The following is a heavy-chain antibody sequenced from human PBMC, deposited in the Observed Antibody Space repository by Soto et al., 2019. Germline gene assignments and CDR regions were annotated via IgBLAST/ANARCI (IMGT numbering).Heavy chain of an antibody. Sequence: QLQLQESGPGLVKPSETLSLICTVSGGSISSINYYWGWVRQPPGKGLEWIGTIYYSENTYYNPSLKGRVTISLDTSNNHFSLKLSSVTAADTAVYYCISRTVTPFNAFDIWGQGTMVTVSS. D-gene: IGHD4-17*01. CDR2: IYYSENT. CDR1: GGSISSINYY. J-gene: IGHJ3*02. CDR3: ISRTVTPFNAFDI. V-gene: IGHV4-39*01.